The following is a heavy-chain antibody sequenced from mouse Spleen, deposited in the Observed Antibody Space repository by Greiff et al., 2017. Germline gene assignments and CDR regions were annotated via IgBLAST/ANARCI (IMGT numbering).Heavy chain of an antibody. CDR1: GYSITSGYY. D-gene: IGHD2-3*01. V-gene: IGHV3-6*01. Sequence: VQLQQSGPGLVKPSQSLSLTCSVTGYSITSGYYWNWIRQFPGNKLEWMGYISYDGSNNYNPSLKNRISITRDTSKNQFFLKLNSVTTEDTATYYCAREVDGYFDDWGQGTTLTVSS. CDR2: ISYDGSN. J-gene: IGHJ2*01. CDR3: AREVDGYFDD.